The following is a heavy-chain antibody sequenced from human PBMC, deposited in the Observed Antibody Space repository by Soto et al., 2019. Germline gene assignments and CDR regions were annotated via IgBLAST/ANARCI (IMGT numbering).Heavy chain of an antibody. J-gene: IGHJ6*02. CDR1: GFTFSSYG. CDR3: AKDLRGPGRAYGMDV. V-gene: IGHV3-30*18. D-gene: IGHD3-10*01. CDR2: ISYDGSNK. Sequence: QVQLVESGGGVVQPGRSLRLSCAASGFTFSSYGMHWVRQAPGKGLECVAVISYDGSNKYYADSVKGRFTISRDNSKNTLYLQMNSLRAEDPAVYSCAKDLRGPGRAYGMDVWGQGTTVTVSS.